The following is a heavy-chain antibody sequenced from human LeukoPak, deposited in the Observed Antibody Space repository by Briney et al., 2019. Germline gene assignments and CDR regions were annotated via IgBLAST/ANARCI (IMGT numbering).Heavy chain of an antibody. D-gene: IGHD2-15*01. Sequence: GESLKISCKGSGYSFTSYWIGWVRQMPGKGLEWMGISYPGDSDTRYSPSFQGQVTISADKSISTAYLQWSILKASDTAMYYCARQVTYCSGGSCYWAHIDYWGQGTLVTVSS. CDR1: GYSFTSYW. CDR2: SYPGDSDT. V-gene: IGHV5-51*01. CDR3: ARQVTYCSGGSCYWAHIDY. J-gene: IGHJ4*02.